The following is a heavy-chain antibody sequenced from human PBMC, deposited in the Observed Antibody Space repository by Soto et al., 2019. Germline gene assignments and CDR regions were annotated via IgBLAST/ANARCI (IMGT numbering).Heavy chain of an antibody. J-gene: IGHJ2*01. D-gene: IGHD3-16*02. CDR1: GGSISSGDYY. CDR3: ARIVESGYTIDFDL. Sequence: QVQLQESGPGLVKPSQTLSLTCTVPGGSISSGDYYWSWIRQPPGKGLEWIGYIYYSGSTNYNPSLSSRVTISVATSKNQFSLNLSFVTAADTAVYYCARIVESGYTIDFDLWGRGTLVTVSS. V-gene: IGHV4-30-4*01. CDR2: IYYSGST.